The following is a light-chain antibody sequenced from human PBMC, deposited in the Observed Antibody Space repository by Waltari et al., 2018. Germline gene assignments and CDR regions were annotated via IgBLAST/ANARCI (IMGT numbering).Light chain of an antibody. CDR3: QVWDANTDPGV. J-gene: IGLJ1*01. CDR1: NIARKS. Sequence: SYVLTQPPSVSVAPGETARITCGGNNIARKSVHWSRPRPGQAPVVVLSYDNDRAAGIPERFSGSNSGNTATLTISRVEAGDEADYYCQVWDANTDPGVFGTGTEVTVL. V-gene: IGLV3-21*01. CDR2: YDN.